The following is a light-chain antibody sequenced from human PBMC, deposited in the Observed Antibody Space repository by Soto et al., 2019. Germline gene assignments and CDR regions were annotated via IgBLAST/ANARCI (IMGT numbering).Light chain of an antibody. CDR2: EVS. V-gene: IGLV2-18*02. CDR1: FSDVGSFNS. CDR3: SSYTTSHTYV. Sequence: QSALTHPPSVSGSPGQSVTISCTGTFSDVGSFNSVSWYQQPPGTVPKLMIYEVSNRPSGVPDRFSGSKSGNTASLTISGLQAEDEADYYCSSYTTSHTYVFGTGTKLTVL. J-gene: IGLJ1*01.